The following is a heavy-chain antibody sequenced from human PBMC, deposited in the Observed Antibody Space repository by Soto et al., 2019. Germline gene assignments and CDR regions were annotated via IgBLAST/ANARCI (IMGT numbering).Heavy chain of an antibody. D-gene: IGHD3-10*01. J-gene: IGHJ4*02. CDR1: GGSISSGDYY. Sequence: PSETLSLTCTVSGGSISSGDYYWSWIRQPPGKGLEWIGYIYYSGSTYYNPSLKSRVTISVDTSKNQFSLKLSSVTAADTAVYYCARVGGFGENTIDYWGQGTLVTLSS. V-gene: IGHV4-30-4*01. CDR3: ARVGGFGENTIDY. CDR2: IYYSGST.